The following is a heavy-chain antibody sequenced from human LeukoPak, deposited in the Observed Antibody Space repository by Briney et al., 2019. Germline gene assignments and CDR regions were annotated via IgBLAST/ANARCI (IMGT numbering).Heavy chain of an antibody. Sequence: ASVKVSCKASGCTLTSYGISWVRQAPGQGLEWMGSISIYNGNTKYAQNFQGRVTMTTDTSTSTAYMELRSLRSDDTAVYYCARDQYDSVWGSYRPYFDYWGQGTLVTVSS. J-gene: IGHJ4*02. V-gene: IGHV1-18*01. CDR1: GCTLTSYG. D-gene: IGHD3-16*02. CDR3: ARDQYDSVWGSYRPYFDY. CDR2: ISIYNGNT.